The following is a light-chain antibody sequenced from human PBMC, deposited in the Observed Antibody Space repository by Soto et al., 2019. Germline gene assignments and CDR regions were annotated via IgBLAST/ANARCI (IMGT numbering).Light chain of an antibody. Sequence: DIQMTQSPSSLSASVGDRVTITCQASQVISNYLNWYQQKPGKAPKLLIYDISTLEIGVPSQFSGSGSGTDFTFTITGLQPEDIATYYCQQYENLPYTFGQGTKLEI. J-gene: IGKJ2*01. CDR2: DIS. V-gene: IGKV1-33*01. CDR1: QVISNY. CDR3: QQYENLPYT.